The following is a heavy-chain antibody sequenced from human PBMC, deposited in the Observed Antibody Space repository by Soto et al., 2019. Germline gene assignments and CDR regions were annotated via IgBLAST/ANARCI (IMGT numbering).Heavy chain of an antibody. D-gene: IGHD3-3*01. Sequence: GFMRLSCAASGFTFSSYSMNWVRQAPGKGLEWVSYISSSSSTIYYADSVKGRFTISRDNAKNSLYLQMNSLRDEDTAVYYCARDAITIFGVPDAFDIWGQGTMVTVSS. CDR3: ARDAITIFGVPDAFDI. CDR2: ISSSSSTI. V-gene: IGHV3-48*02. CDR1: GFTFSSYS. J-gene: IGHJ3*02.